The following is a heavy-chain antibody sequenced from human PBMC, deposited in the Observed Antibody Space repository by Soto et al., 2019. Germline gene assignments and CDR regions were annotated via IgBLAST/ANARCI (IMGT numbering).Heavy chain of an antibody. J-gene: IGHJ6*02. CDR1: GGTFSSYT. Sequence: QVQLVQSGAEVKKPGSSVKVSCKASGGTFSSYTISWVRQAPGQGLEWMGRIIPILGIANYAQKFQGRVTIPADKTTRTAYMEESNQGSEDSGVNYCQTPVPGPSYYYYRMDVWGQGTTVTVSS. D-gene: IGHD2-15*01. CDR3: QTPVPGPSYYYYRMDV. V-gene: IGHV1-69*02. CDR2: IIPILGIA.